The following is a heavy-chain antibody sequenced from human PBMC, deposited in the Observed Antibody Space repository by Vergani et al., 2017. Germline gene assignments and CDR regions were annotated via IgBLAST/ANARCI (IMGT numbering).Heavy chain of an antibody. D-gene: IGHD6-25*01. V-gene: IGHV1-46*01. Sequence: QVQLVQSGAEVKKPGASVKVSCKASGYTFTNYYIHWVRQAPGQGLEWMGIINPSGGSTSYAQKFQGRVTMTRDTSTSTVYMELSSLRAEDTAVYYCARWLTSANYVDYWGQGTLVTVSS. CDR1: GYTFTNYY. J-gene: IGHJ4*02. CDR3: ARWLTSANYVDY. CDR2: INPSGGST.